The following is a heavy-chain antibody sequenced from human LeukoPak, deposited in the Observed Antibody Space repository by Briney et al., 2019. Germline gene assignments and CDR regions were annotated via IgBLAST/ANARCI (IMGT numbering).Heavy chain of an antibody. D-gene: IGHD1-26*01. Sequence: GGSLRLSCAASGFTFSSYWMHWVRQAPGKGLVWVSRINGGGSATNYADSVEGRFTISRDNDKNTLYLQMNSLRAEDTAVYYCARGGSYSFSPHDYWGQGTLVTVSS. CDR2: INGGGSAT. J-gene: IGHJ4*02. CDR1: GFTFSSYW. V-gene: IGHV3-74*01. CDR3: ARGGSYSFSPHDY.